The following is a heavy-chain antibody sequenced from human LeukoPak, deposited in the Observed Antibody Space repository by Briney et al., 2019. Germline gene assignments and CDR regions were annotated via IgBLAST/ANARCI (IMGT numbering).Heavy chain of an antibody. J-gene: IGHJ4*02. V-gene: IGHV3-7*05. Sequence: PGGSLRLSCVASGFTFSSHWMTWVRQAPGKALEWVANIKQGGSEKHYVDSVKGRFTISRDDAKNSLYLQMTTLRAEDTAVYYCAREGQGYGGKDYWGQGTRVTVSS. CDR2: IKQGGSEK. CDR3: AREGQGYGGKDY. CDR1: GFTFSSHW. D-gene: IGHD4-23*01.